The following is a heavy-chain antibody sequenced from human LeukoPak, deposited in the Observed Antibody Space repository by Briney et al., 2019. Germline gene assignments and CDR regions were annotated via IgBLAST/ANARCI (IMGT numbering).Heavy chain of an antibody. CDR3: ARHSYSSAWYVDY. D-gene: IGHD6-19*01. CDR2: IYYSGTT. Sequence: PSETLSLTCTASGGSISYYYWSWIRQPPGKGLEWIGYIYYSGTTNYNPSLKSRVTISVDTSKNQFSLKVTSVTAADTAVYYCARHSYSSAWYVDYWGQGTLVTVSS. V-gene: IGHV4-59*08. J-gene: IGHJ4*02. CDR1: GGSISYYY.